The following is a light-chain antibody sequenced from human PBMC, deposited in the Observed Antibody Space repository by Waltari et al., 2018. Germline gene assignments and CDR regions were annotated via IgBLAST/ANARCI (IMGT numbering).Light chain of an antibody. CDR3: GARDSSLFSVL. CDR2: DNN. CDR1: SSDIGGNY. J-gene: IGLJ2*01. V-gene: IGLV1-51*01. Sequence: QSVLTQPPSVSAAPGQKVTISCSGSSSDIGGNYVSWYQQLPGTAPKLIIYDNNKRPSGISDRVSASKSGTSATLVITGLQTGDEADYYCGARDSSLFSVLFGGGTKLTVL.